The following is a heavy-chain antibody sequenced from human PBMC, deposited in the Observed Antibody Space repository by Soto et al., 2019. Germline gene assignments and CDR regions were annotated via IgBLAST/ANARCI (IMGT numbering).Heavy chain of an antibody. D-gene: IGHD3-22*01. J-gene: IGHJ4*02. CDR1: GFTFTISS. CDR2: IVVGSGNT. Sequence: ASVKVSCKASGFTFTISSVQWVRQARGQRLEWIGWIVVGSGNTNYAQKFQERVTITRDMSTSTAYMELSSLRSEDTAVYYCAADLRGYYDSSGYYFDDWGQGTLVTVSS. CDR3: AADLRGYYDSSGYYFDD. V-gene: IGHV1-58*01.